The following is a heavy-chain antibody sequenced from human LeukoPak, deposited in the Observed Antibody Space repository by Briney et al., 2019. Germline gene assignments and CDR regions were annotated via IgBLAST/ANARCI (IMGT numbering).Heavy chain of an antibody. CDR1: GFSFRNYG. CDR2: IWYDGSNE. CDR3: ASFDGDYFFDY. D-gene: IGHD4-17*01. Sequence: GTSLRLSCAASGFSFRNYGMHWVRQAPGKGLEWVALIWYDGSNENYADSVKGRFSISRDNSKYTLYLQMNGLRADDTAVYYCASFDGDYFFDYWGQGVMVTVSS. J-gene: IGHJ4*02. V-gene: IGHV3-33*01.